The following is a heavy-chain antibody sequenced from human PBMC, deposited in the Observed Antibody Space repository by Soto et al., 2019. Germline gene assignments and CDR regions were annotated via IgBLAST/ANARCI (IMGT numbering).Heavy chain of an antibody. D-gene: IGHD3-3*01. J-gene: IGHJ4*02. Sequence: HPGGSLRLSCAASGFTFSSYAMSWVRQAPGKGLEWVSAISGSGGSTYYADSVKGRFTISRDNSKNTLYLQMNSLRAEDTAVYYCAKGRYDFWSGYRYYFDYWGQGTLVTVSS. CDR1: GFTFSSYA. CDR2: ISGSGGST. CDR3: AKGRYDFWSGYRYYFDY. V-gene: IGHV3-23*01.